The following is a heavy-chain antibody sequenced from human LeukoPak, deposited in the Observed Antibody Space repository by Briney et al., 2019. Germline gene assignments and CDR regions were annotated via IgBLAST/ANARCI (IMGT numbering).Heavy chain of an antibody. J-gene: IGHJ6*03. Sequence: SETLSLTCAVYGGSFSGYYWSWIRQPPGKGLGWIGEINHSGSTNYNPSLKSRVTISVDTSKNQFSLKLRSVTAADTAVYYCARAQFIAAAGYYYYMDVWGKGTTVTVSS. CDR1: GGSFSGYY. D-gene: IGHD6-13*01. CDR3: ARAQFIAAAGYYYYMDV. V-gene: IGHV4-34*01. CDR2: INHSGST.